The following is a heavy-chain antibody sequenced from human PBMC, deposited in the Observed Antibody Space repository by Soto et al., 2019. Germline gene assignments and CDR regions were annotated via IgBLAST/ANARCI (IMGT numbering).Heavy chain of an antibody. V-gene: IGHV1-8*01. J-gene: IGHJ6*03. Sequence: GASVKLSWKASGYSLTDNGITWVRQASGQGLDYVGWISPDSGKTDYAQKFQGRVTMTRDTSINTVYMELSSLRSDDTAVYYCATVYGYYYYYMDVWGKGTTVNVSS. CDR1: GYSLTDNG. CDR2: ISPDSGKT. D-gene: IGHD2-8*01. CDR3: ATVYGYYYYYMDV.